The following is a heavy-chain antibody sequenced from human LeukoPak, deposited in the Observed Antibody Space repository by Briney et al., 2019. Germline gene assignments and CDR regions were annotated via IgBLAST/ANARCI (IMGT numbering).Heavy chain of an antibody. CDR3: ARGSSGWYFFGAFDI. CDR2: ISYDGSNK. J-gene: IGHJ3*02. CDR1: GFTFSSYG. D-gene: IGHD6-19*01. V-gene: IGHV3-30*03. Sequence: GGSLRLSCAASGFTFSSYGMHWVRQAPGKGLEWVAVISYDGSNKYYADSVKGRFTISRDNSKNSLYLQMNSLRAEDTAVYYCARGSSGWYFFGAFDIWGQGTMVTVSS.